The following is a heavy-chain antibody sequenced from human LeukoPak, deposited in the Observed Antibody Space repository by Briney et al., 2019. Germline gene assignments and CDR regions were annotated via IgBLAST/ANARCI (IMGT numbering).Heavy chain of an antibody. V-gene: IGHV3-21*01. J-gene: IGHJ4*02. CDR1: GFTFSSYS. Sequence: PGGSLTLSRGASGFTFSSYSMNWARQAPGKGREWVSSISSSRSYIYYADSVKGRFTIFRDNAKNSLYLQMNSLRAEDTAVYYCARDPLVVGARDELDYWGQGTLVTVSS. D-gene: IGHD1-26*01. CDR2: ISSSRSYI. CDR3: ARDPLVVGARDELDY.